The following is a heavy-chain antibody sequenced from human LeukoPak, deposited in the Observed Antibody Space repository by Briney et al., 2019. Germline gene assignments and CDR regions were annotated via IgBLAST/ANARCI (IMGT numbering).Heavy chain of an antibody. CDR2: IWYDVSAK. CDR3: ARGWGGLGWFFDY. D-gene: IGHD4-23*01. V-gene: IGHV3-33*01. Sequence: GGSLRLSCAASGFTFSSVGIHSVRQAPGRGLGGVASIWYDVSAKYFADSVKGRFTVSRANSKNTLYLQMNSLRAEDTAVYYCARGWGGLGWFFDYWGQGTLVTVSS. CDR1: GFTFSSVG. J-gene: IGHJ4*02.